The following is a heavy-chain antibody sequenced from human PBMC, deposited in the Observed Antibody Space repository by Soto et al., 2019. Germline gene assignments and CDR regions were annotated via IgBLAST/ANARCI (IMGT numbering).Heavy chain of an antibody. CDR2: IYYSGST. Sequence: SETLSLTCTVSGGSISSSSYYWGWIRQPPGKGLEWIGSIYYSGSTYYNPSLKSRVTISVDTSKNQFSLKLSSVTAADTAVYYCASYVLRFLEWSSPLYVLDVWGQGTTVTVSS. CDR1: GGSISSSSYY. V-gene: IGHV4-39*01. D-gene: IGHD3-3*01. CDR3: ASYVLRFLEWSSPLYVLDV. J-gene: IGHJ6*02.